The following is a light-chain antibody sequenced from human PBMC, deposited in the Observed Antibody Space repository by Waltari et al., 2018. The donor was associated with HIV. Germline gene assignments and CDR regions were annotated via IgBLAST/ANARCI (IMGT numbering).Light chain of an antibody. J-gene: IGLJ2*01. V-gene: IGLV2-14*01. CDR1: SSDIGNYKY. Sequence: QSALTQPASVSGSPGQSITISCTGASSDIGNYKYVSWYQHHPGIAPKLIIYEDNKRPSGVSNRFSGSKSGKTASLTISGLQAEDESDYYCSSYTDSSVIFGGGTKMTVL. CDR2: EDN. CDR3: SSYTDSSVI.